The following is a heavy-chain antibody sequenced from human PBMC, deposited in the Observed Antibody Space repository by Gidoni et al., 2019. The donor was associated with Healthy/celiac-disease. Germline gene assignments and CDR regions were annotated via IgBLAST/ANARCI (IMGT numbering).Heavy chain of an antibody. D-gene: IGHD2-15*01. CDR3: AREYCSGGSCLIYYYYYGMDV. V-gene: IGHV3-48*04. CDR1: GFTFSSYS. Sequence: EVQLVESGGGLVQPGGSLRLSCAASGFTFSSYSMNWVRQAPGKGLEWVSYISSSSSTIYYADSVKGRFTISRDNAKNSLYLQMNSLRAEDTAVYYCAREYCSGGSCLIYYYYYGMDVWGQGTTVTVSS. J-gene: IGHJ6*02. CDR2: ISSSSSTI.